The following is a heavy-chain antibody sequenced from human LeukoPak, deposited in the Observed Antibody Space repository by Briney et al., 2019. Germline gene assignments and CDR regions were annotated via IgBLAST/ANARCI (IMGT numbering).Heavy chain of an antibody. D-gene: IGHD2-2*01. J-gene: IGHJ5*02. Sequence: GESLKISCKGSGYSFTSYWIGWVRQMPGKGLEWMGIIYPGDSDTRYSPSFQGQVTISADKSISTAYLQWSSLKASDTAMYYCARTLSYCSSTSCYAVGPSHWFDPWGQGTLVTVSS. CDR3: ARTLSYCSSTSCYAVGPSHWFDP. CDR2: IYPGDSDT. CDR1: GYSFTSYW. V-gene: IGHV5-51*01.